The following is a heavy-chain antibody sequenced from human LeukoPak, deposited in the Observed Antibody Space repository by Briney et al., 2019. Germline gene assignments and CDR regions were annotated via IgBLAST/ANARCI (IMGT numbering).Heavy chain of an antibody. CDR3: ARGRTYYYDTSGYYPSIYYGMDV. V-gene: IGHV4-34*01. CDR1: GGSFSGYY. Sequence: PSETLSLTCAVYGGSFSGYYWSWIRQPPEKGLEWIGEINHGESTNYNPSLKSRATLSVDTSKNQFSLKLTSVTAADTAVYYCARGRTYYYDTSGYYPSIYYGMDVWGQGTTVIVSS. D-gene: IGHD3-22*01. CDR2: INHGEST. J-gene: IGHJ6*02.